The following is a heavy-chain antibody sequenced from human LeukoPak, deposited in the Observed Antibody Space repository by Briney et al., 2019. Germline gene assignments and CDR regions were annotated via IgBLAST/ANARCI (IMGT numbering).Heavy chain of an antibody. CDR3: ARSNCGGDCYYPAD. Sequence: GGSLRLSCAASGFTFSSYWMHWVRQAPGKGLEWVSYISSSSSTIYYADSVKGRFTISRDNAKNSLYLQMNSLRAEDTAVYYCARSNCGGDCYYPADWGQGTLVTVSS. J-gene: IGHJ4*02. V-gene: IGHV3-48*01. D-gene: IGHD2-21*02. CDR2: ISSSSSTI. CDR1: GFTFSSYW.